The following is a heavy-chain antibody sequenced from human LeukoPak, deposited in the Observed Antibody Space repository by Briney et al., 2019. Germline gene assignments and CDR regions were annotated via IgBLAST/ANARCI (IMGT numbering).Heavy chain of an antibody. CDR1: GFTFSSSA. CDR3: AKSGYNRFDY. J-gene: IGHJ4*02. Sequence: GGSLRLSCTASGFTFSSSAMSWVRQAPGKGLEWVSSISGSGSGRSTYYADSVKGRFTISRDNSKNTLYLQMNSLRAEDTAVYYCAKSGYNRFDYWGQGTLVTVSS. CDR2: ISGSGSGRST. D-gene: IGHD5-24*01. V-gene: IGHV3-23*01.